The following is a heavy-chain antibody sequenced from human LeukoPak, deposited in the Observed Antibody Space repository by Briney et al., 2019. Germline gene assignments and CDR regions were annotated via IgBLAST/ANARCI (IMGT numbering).Heavy chain of an antibody. D-gene: IGHD2-21*01. Sequence: ASVKVSCKASGYTFTSYGVSWLRQAPGQGLEWMGWISAYNGNTNYAQNLQGRVTMTTDTSTTTAYLELRSLRSDDTAVYYCARGAYCGGDCSSSDAFDIWGQGTMVTVSS. V-gene: IGHV1-18*01. CDR1: GYTFTSYG. J-gene: IGHJ3*02. CDR3: ARGAYCGGDCSSSDAFDI. CDR2: ISAYNGNT.